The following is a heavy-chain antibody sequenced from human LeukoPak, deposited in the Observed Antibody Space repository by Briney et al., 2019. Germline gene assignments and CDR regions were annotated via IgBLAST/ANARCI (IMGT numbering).Heavy chain of an antibody. CDR1: GFTFNAFW. CDR2: INSDGSSI. J-gene: IGHJ4*02. Sequence: GGSLRPSCAASGFTFNAFWMHWVRQAPGKGLVWVSRINSDGSSIAYADSVKGRFTISRDNAKNTLYLQMNSLKAEDAAVYYCAGGLVHDTSGYYSDYWGQGTLVTVSS. D-gene: IGHD3-22*01. V-gene: IGHV3-74*01. CDR3: AGGLVHDTSGYYSDY.